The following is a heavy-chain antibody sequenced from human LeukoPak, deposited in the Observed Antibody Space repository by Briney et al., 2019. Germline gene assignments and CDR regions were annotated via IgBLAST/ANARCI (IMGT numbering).Heavy chain of an antibody. CDR2: ISYDGSNK. J-gene: IGHJ4*02. CDR1: GFTFSSYA. V-gene: IGHV3-30*04. Sequence: PGGSLRLSCAASGFTFSSYAMHWVRQAPGKGLEWVAVISYDGSNKYYADSVKGRFTISRDNSKNTLYLQMNSLRAEDTAVYYRARVRDSSGVFDYWGQGTLVTVSS. CDR3: ARVRDSSGVFDY. D-gene: IGHD3-22*01.